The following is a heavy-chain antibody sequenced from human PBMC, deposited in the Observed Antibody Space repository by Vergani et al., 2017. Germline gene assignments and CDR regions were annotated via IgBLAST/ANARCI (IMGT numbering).Heavy chain of an antibody. CDR1: GGTFSSYA. CDR2: IIPIFGTA. CDR3: ARGIAGAVTAYYYYMDV. V-gene: IGHV1-69*01. J-gene: IGHJ6*03. D-gene: IGHD6-19*01. Sequence: QVQLVQSGAEVKKPGSSVKVSCKASGGTFSSYAISRVRQAPGQGLEWMGGIIPIFGTANYAQKFQGRVSITTDESTSTAYMELSRLGFEDTAVYYCARGIAGAVTAYYYYMDVWGKGSTVSVYS.